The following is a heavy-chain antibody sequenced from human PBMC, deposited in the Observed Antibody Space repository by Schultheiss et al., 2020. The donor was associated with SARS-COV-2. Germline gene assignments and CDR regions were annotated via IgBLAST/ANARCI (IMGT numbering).Heavy chain of an antibody. CDR2: IYYSGST. CDR3: AAESYSSPGVGYWFDP. CDR1: GGSISSGGYS. Sequence: SETLSLTCAVSGGSISSGGYSWSWIRQPPGKGLEWIGYIYYSGSTYYNPSLKSRVTISVDTSKNQFSLKLSSVTAADTAVYYCAAESYSSPGVGYWFDPWGQGTLVTVSS. J-gene: IGHJ5*02. V-gene: IGHV4-61*08. D-gene: IGHD6-13*01.